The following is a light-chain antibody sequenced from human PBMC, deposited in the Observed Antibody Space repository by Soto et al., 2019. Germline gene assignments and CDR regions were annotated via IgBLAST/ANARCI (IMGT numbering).Light chain of an antibody. CDR1: QSAISN. CDR2: DAS. V-gene: IGKV3-15*01. J-gene: IGKJ4*01. Sequence: EVVMTHSPATLSVSPGERVTLSCRASQSAISNLAWYQQKPGQTPRLLIYDASTRATDIPARFSGSGSGTDFTLTISSLLSEDFAVYYCHQYYKWPLTFGGGTNVAIK. CDR3: HQYYKWPLT.